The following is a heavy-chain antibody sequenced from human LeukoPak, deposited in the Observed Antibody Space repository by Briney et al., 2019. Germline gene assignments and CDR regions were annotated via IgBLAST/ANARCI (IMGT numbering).Heavy chain of an antibody. Sequence: ASVKVSCKASGYTFTGYYMHWVRQAPGQGLEWMGWINPNSGGTNYAQKFQGWATISADKSISTAYLQWSSLKASDTAMYYCARRVEYSSLDAFDIWGQGTMVTVSS. CDR2: INPNSGGT. J-gene: IGHJ3*02. D-gene: IGHD6-6*01. CDR1: GYTFTGYY. CDR3: ARRVEYSSLDAFDI. V-gene: IGHV1-2*04.